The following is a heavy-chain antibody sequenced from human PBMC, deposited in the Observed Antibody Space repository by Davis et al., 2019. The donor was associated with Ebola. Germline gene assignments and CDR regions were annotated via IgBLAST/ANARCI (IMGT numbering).Heavy chain of an antibody. D-gene: IGHD4-17*01. CDR2: INHSGST. Sequence: GSLRLSCAVYGGSFSGYYRSWIRQPPGKGLEWIGEINHSGSTNYNPSLKSRVTISVDTSKNQFSLKLSSVTAADTAVYYCARGRYDDYYFDYWGQGTLVTVSS. V-gene: IGHV4-34*01. CDR1: GGSFSGYY. CDR3: ARGRYDDYYFDY. J-gene: IGHJ4*02.